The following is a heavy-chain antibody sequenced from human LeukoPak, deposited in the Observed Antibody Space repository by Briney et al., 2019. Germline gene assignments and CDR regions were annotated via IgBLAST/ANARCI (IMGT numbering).Heavy chain of an antibody. Sequence: PSETLSLTCIVSGGSVSSGSYYWSWIRQPPGKGLEWIGYIYYSGSTNYNPSLKSRVTISVDTSKNQFSLKLSSVTAADTAVYYCASSYSSGWYFDYWGQGTLVPVSS. CDR1: GGSVSSGSYY. J-gene: IGHJ4*02. CDR3: ASSYSSGWYFDY. CDR2: IYYSGST. D-gene: IGHD6-19*01. V-gene: IGHV4-61*01.